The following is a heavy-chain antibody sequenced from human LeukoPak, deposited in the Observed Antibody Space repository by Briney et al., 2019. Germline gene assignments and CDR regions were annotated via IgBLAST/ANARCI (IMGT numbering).Heavy chain of an antibody. CDR1: GFTFSNYW. CDR3: AXVRXGXYSDY. V-gene: IGHV3-7*01. Sequence: GGSLRLSCAASGFTFSNYWMSWVRQAPGKGLEWVANIKEDGSEKYYVDSVKGRFTISRDNAKSSLYLQMNSLRDEDTAVFYXAXVRXGXYSDYWXQGTLVTVSS. J-gene: IGHJ4*02. CDR2: IKEDGSEK.